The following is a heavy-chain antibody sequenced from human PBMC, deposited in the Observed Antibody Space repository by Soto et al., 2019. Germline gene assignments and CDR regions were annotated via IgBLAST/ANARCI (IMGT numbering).Heavy chain of an antibody. D-gene: IGHD1-26*01. CDR2: IGGLGSDT. CDR3: ARDYYTYYYYGMDV. J-gene: IGHJ6*02. CDR1: RFRFSDFA. Sequence: DVQLLESGGGLVQPGGSLTLSCAASRFRFSDFAMSWVRQAPGKGLEWVSSIGGLGSDTYYADPVKGRFTISRDNSKSTLYLQMDGLRDEDTAVYYCARDYYTYYYYGMDVWGQGTTVTVSS. V-gene: IGHV3-23*01.